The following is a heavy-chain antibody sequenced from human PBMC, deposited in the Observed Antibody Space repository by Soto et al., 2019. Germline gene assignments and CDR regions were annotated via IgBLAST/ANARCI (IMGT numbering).Heavy chain of an antibody. Sequence: TRSLTCAFFGGSIISLRYYWDCVRQHPGKGLELIGYIYHSGSAYCNPSLKIRISISLDPSKTQFSLKLNSVTVADTAVYYCSRIDHRFLGCLFPDSWGQGTLVTVSS. J-gene: IGHJ4*02. D-gene: IGHD3-3*01. V-gene: IGHV4-31*11. CDR1: GGSIISLRYY. CDR2: IYHSGSA. CDR3: SRIDHRFLGCLFPDS.